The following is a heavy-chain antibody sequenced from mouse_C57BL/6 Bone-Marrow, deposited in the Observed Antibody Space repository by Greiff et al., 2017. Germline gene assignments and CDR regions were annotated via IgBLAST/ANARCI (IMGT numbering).Heavy chain of an antibody. V-gene: IGHV1-15*01. CDR2: IDPETGGT. CDR1: GYTFTDYE. CDR3: TKKRGLTGQFAY. D-gene: IGHD4-1*01. Sequence: QVQLQQSGAELVRPGASVTLSCKASGYTFTDYEMHWVKQTPVHGLEWIGAIDPETGGTAYNQKFKGKAILTADKSSSTAYMELRSLTSEDSAVYYRTKKRGLTGQFAYWGQGTLVTVSA. J-gene: IGHJ3*01.